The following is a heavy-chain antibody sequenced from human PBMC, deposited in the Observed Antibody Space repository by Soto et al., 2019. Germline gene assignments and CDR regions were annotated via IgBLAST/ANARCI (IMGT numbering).Heavy chain of an antibody. CDR3: ARDLKNVVVPAATPGPFDP. J-gene: IGHJ5*02. D-gene: IGHD2-2*01. CDR1: GFTVSSNY. CDR2: IYSGGST. Sequence: EVQLVESGGGLVQPGGSLRLSCAASGFTVSSNYMSWVRQAPGKGLEWVSVIYSGGSTYYADSVKGRFTISRDNSKNTLYLQMNSRRADDTAVYYCARDLKNVVVPAATPGPFDPWVQGTLVTDSS. V-gene: IGHV3-66*01.